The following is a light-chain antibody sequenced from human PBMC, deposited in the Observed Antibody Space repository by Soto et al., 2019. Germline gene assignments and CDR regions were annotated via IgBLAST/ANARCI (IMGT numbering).Light chain of an antibody. CDR1: QSVSSNY. J-gene: IGKJ3*01. CDR3: QQYGSSLFT. V-gene: IGKV3-20*01. Sequence: EIVLTQSPGTLSLSPGERATLSCRASQSVSSNYLAWYQQKPGQAPRLLIYGASSRATGIPDRFSGSGSGTDFTFTISRLEPEDFAVYYCQQYGSSLFTFGPGTKVAIK. CDR2: GAS.